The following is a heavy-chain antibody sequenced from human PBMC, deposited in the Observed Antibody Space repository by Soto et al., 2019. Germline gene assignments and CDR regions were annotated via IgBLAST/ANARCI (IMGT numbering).Heavy chain of an antibody. Sequence: EVQLVESGGGLVQPGGSLKLSCAASGFTLSGSVIYWVRQASGKGLEWVGRIRSRSNGYATAYAASVRGRFTISRDDSKNTAYLQMGSLKTEDTAVYYCTRPGYSNYDSDYWGQGTLVTVSS. CDR1: GFTLSGSV. V-gene: IGHV3-73*02. CDR3: TRPGYSNYDSDY. J-gene: IGHJ4*02. CDR2: IRSRSNGYAT. D-gene: IGHD5-12*01.